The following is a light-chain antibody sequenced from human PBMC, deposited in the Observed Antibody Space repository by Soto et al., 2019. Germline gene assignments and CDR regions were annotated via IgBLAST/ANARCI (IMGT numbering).Light chain of an antibody. CDR2: AAS. Sequence: EIVLKQSPGTPSLSPGERATLSCRASQSVSSRSLAWYQQKPGQAPRLLIYAASSRATGIPDRFSGGGSGTDFTLTISRLEPEDFAVYYCQHYSSSRWTFGQGTKVDIK. J-gene: IGKJ1*01. V-gene: IGKV3-20*01. CDR3: QHYSSSRWT. CDR1: QSVSSRS.